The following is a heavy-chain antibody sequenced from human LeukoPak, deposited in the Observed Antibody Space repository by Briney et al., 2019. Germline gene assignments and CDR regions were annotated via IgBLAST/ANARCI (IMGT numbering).Heavy chain of an antibody. D-gene: IGHD2-15*01. J-gene: IGHJ6*02. Sequence: GRSLRLSYAASGFTFSSYAMHWVRQAPGKGLEWVAVISYDGSNKYYADSVKGRFTISRDNSKNTLYLQMNSLRAEDTAVYYCARRSGGSFAYYYYGMDVWSQGTTVTVSS. CDR3: ARRSGGSFAYYYYGMDV. V-gene: IGHV3-30-3*01. CDR1: GFTFSSYA. CDR2: ISYDGSNK.